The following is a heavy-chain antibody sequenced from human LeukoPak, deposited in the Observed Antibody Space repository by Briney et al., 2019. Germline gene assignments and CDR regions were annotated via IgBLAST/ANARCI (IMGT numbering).Heavy chain of an antibody. J-gene: IGHJ6*02. D-gene: IGHD3-3*02. V-gene: IGHV1-18*01. Sequence: GASVKVSCKASGYTFITYGISWVRQAPGQGLEWMGWISAYNGNTNYTQKLQGKVTMTTDTSTSKAYMELRSLRYDDTAVYCCGRDYHLGGIDVWGQGTTVTVSS. CDR1: GYTFITYG. CDR3: GRDYHLGGIDV. CDR2: ISAYNGNT.